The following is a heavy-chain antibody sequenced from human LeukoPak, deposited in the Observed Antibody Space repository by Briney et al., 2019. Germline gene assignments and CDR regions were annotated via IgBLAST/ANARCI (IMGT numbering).Heavy chain of an antibody. CDR2: IYTSGST. CDR3: ARGSSWYLREQYYFDY. D-gene: IGHD6-13*01. Sequence: SETLSLTCTVSGGSVSSYYWSWIRQPAGKGLEWIGRIYTSGSTNYNPSLKSRVTTSVDTSKNQFSLKLSSVTAADTAVYYCARGSSWYLREQYYFDYWGQGTLVTVSS. J-gene: IGHJ4*02. CDR1: GGSVSSYY. V-gene: IGHV4-4*07.